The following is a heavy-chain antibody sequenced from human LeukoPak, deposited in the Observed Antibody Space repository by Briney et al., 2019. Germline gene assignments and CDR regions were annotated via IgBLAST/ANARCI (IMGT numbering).Heavy chain of an antibody. J-gene: IGHJ6*02. CDR3: ARYPNIVVVPAAIEETYGMDV. D-gene: IGHD2-2*02. V-gene: IGHV1-2*02. CDR2: INPNRWGT. CDR1: GYTFTGYY. Sequence: GASVKVSCKACGYTFTGYYMHWVRQARGQAREGMGWINPNRWGTNYAEEFQGSVTMTGDTPTHTASMELSRLRSDDTAVYYFARYPNIVVVPAAIEETYGMDVWGQGTTVTVSS.